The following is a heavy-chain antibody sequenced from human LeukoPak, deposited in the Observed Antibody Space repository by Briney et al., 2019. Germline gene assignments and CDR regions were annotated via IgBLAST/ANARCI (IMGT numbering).Heavy chain of an antibody. Sequence: SVKVSCKASGGTFSSYAISWVRQAPGQGLGWMGGIIPIFGTANYAQKFQGRVTITADESTSTAYMELSSLRSEDTAVYYCARTHEMATIFFDYWGQGTLVTVSS. J-gene: IGHJ4*02. CDR3: ARTHEMATIFFDY. D-gene: IGHD5-24*01. CDR1: GGTFSSYA. CDR2: IIPIFGTA. V-gene: IGHV1-69*13.